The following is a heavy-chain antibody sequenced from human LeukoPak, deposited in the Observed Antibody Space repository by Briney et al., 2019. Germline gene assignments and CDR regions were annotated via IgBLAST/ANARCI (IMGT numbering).Heavy chain of an antibody. Sequence: GGSLRLSCAASGFTFSRYNMNWVRQAPGKGLEWVSIIYTTGGKYYADSVRGRFTIPRDNSKYTLYRQMKSRRAADTAVYYCARGSDGWFAFDYWGQGILVTVSS. CDR2: IYTTGGK. CDR1: GFTFSRYN. CDR3: ARGSDGWFAFDY. V-gene: IGHV3-66*01. D-gene: IGHD6-19*01. J-gene: IGHJ4*02.